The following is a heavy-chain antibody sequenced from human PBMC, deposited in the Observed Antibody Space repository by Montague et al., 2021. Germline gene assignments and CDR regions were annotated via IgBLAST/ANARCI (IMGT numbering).Heavy chain of an antibody. Sequence: TLSLTCAVSGGSISSTAYYWSWIRQHPGKGLEWIGNIYYSGSTYYNPSLKSRVTISVDTSQNQFSLNLNSVTAADTAVYYCASVGATETAPFDVWGQGTPVTVSS. D-gene: IGHD4-17*01. J-gene: IGHJ4*02. V-gene: IGHV4-31*11. CDR3: ASVGATETAPFDV. CDR2: IYYSGST. CDR1: GGSISSTAYY.